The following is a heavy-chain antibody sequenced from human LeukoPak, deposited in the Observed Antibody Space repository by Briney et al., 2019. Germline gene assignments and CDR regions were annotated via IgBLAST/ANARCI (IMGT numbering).Heavy chain of an antibody. V-gene: IGHV4-34*01. Sequence: SETLSLTCAVYGGSFSGYYWSWIRHPPGKGLEWIGEINHSGSTNYNPSLKSRVTISVDTSKNQFSLKLSSVTAADTAVYYCARQVIGYCTNWGQGTLVTVSS. CDR3: ARQVIGYCTN. J-gene: IGHJ4*02. CDR1: GGSFSGYY. CDR2: INHSGST. D-gene: IGHD2-8*01.